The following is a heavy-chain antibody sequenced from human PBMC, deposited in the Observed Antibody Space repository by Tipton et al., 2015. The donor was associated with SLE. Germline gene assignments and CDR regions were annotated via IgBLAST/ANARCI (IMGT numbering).Heavy chain of an antibody. D-gene: IGHD3-10*01. V-gene: IGHV4-59*11. Sequence: TLSLTCTVSGASISSHYWSWIRQPPGKGLEYIGYIFHTGSTNYNPSLKSRVTISIDTSKTQFSLRLSSVTAADTAVYYCARDIGWGLSMVLGYWGQGALVTVSS. CDR2: IFHTGST. J-gene: IGHJ4*02. CDR3: ARDIGWGLSMVLGY. CDR1: GASISSHY.